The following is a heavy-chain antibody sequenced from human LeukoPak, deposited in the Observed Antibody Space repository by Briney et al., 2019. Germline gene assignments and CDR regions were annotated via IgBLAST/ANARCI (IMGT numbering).Heavy chain of an antibody. Sequence: GRSLRLSCTASGFTFGDYLMSRFRQAPGKGLEWIGFISGGTTEYAASVKGRFTISRDDSTSIAYLQMNSLTTEDTAVYYCSRGSGWLSVYWGQGTLVTVSS. J-gene: IGHJ4*02. CDR2: ISGGTT. D-gene: IGHD6-19*01. CDR1: GFTFGDYL. CDR3: SRGSGWLSVY. V-gene: IGHV3-49*03.